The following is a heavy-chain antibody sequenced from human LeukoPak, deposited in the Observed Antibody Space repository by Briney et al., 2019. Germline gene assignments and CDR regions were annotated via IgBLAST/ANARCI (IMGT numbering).Heavy chain of an antibody. CDR1: GGSISSCY. CDR2: IYYSGST. Sequence: SETLCLTCTVSGGSISSCYWSWIRQPPGKGLEWIGSIYYSGSTYYNPSLKSRVTISVDTSKNQFSLKLSSVTAADTAVYYCARQTAYCGGDCYADYWGQGTLVSVSS. D-gene: IGHD2-21*02. V-gene: IGHV4-59*05. CDR3: ARQTAYCGGDCYADY. J-gene: IGHJ4*02.